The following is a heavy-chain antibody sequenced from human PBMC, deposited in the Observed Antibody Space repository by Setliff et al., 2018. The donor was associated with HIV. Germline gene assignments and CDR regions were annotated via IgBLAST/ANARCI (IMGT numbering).Heavy chain of an antibody. J-gene: IGHJ5*02. CDR1: GYTFTNYD. CDR3: ARGHLDYNFWDEDLGNWFDP. CDR2: MNPNSGNT. V-gene: IGHV1-8*02. Sequence: ASVKVSCKASGYTFTNYDINWVRQAPGQGLEWMGWMNPNSGNTGYAQKFQGRVTMTRNTSIRTSYMELSSLRSEDTAVYYCARGHLDYNFWDEDLGNWFDPWGQGTLVTVSS. D-gene: IGHD3-3*01.